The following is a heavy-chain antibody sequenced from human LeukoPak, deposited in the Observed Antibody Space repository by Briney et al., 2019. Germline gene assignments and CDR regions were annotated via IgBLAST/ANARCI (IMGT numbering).Heavy chain of an antibody. CDR3: ARHARIAVAETEGYYYGMDV. Sequence: PGGSLRLSCAASGFTFSSYWMSWIRQAPGKGLEWIGSIYYGGATYYNPSLKSRVTISVDTSKNQFSLRLNSVTAADTAVYYCARHARIAVAETEGYYYGMDVWGQGTTVTVSS. V-gene: IGHV4-39*01. CDR2: IYYGGAT. CDR1: GFTFSSYW. J-gene: IGHJ6*02. D-gene: IGHD6-19*01.